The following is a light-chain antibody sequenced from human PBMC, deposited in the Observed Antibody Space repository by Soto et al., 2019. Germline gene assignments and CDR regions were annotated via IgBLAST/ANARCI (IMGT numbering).Light chain of an antibody. J-gene: IGKJ5*01. Sequence: EIVLTQSPASLSLSPGERATLSCRASQSVDSYLVWYQQKPGQAPRLLIFGASNRATGIPARFSGSGSGTDFTLTINSLEPDDFVVYYCQQRDSWPITFGQGTRLEIK. CDR1: QSVDSY. CDR3: QQRDSWPIT. CDR2: GAS. V-gene: IGKV3-11*01.